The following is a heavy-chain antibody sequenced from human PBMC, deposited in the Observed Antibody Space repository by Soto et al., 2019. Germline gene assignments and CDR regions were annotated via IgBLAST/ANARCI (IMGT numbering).Heavy chain of an antibody. J-gene: IGHJ5*01. Sequence: PGGSLRLSCAASGFTFRTFTMNWVRQDPGKGLEWVSGIIGGDGDKFYSDSVKGRFTISRDNSKDMLFLQMSSLRVDDTAVYYCAKDRDPDGIWTFDSWGQGTLVTVSS. CDR1: GFTFRTFT. CDR3: AKDRDPDGIWTFDS. CDR2: IIGGDGDK. V-gene: IGHV3-23*01. D-gene: IGHD3-9*01.